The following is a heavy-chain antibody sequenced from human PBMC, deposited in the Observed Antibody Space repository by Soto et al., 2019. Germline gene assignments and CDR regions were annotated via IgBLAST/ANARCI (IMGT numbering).Heavy chain of an antibody. CDR3: ARRRSRPDY. CDR1: GGSVSSDIYH. J-gene: IGHJ4*02. V-gene: IGHV4-61*01. Sequence: QVQLQESGPGLVKPSETLSLTCTVSGGSVSSDIYHWTWIRQPPAKGLEWIGCAYYSGTTSYNPSLKGRVTISIGTCKNQFSLNLSSVTAADTGVYYWARRRSRPDYWGQGTLVTVSS. CDR2: AYYSGTT.